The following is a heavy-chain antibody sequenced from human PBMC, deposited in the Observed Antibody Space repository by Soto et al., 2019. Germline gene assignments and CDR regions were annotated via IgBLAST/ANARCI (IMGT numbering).Heavy chain of an antibody. D-gene: IGHD3-22*01. CDR2: IIDSGGST. CDR1: GFTFSSCA. Sequence: GGSLRLSCAASGFTFSSCAMGWVRQAPGKGLEWVSDIIDSGGSTYYADSVKGRFTISRDNSKSTLYLQMNSLRDEDTAVYYCARDRGPYYDSSGYYSGWFDPWGQGTLVTVSS. CDR3: ARDRGPYYDSSGYYSGWFDP. J-gene: IGHJ5*02. V-gene: IGHV3-23*01.